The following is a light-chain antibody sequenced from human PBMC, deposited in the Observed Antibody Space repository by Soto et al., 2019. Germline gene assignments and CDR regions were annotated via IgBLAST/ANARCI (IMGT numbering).Light chain of an antibody. CDR1: QSVGNK. CDR3: QQYNIWRSIT. CDR2: DIS. J-gene: IGKJ5*01. V-gene: IGKV3-15*01. Sequence: EIVVTQSPATLSVSPGERATLSFRASQSVGNKVAWYQHKPGQTPRLIIYDISTRAAGVPARFSGSGYGTDFTLTISSLQSEDFAVYYCQQYNIWRSITFGQGTRLEI.